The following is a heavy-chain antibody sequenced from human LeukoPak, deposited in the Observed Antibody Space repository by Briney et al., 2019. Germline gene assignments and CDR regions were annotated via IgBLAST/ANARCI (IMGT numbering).Heavy chain of an antibody. Sequence: PGGSLRLSCAASGFTFSSYAMSWVRQAPGKGLEWVSSIGGSGDSTYYADSVKGRFTVSRDNSKNTPYLQMNSLRADDTALYHCARDSGSYLQPTDFWGHGTLVTVSS. CDR1: GFTFSSYA. V-gene: IGHV3-23*01. D-gene: IGHD1-26*01. J-gene: IGHJ4*01. CDR3: ARDSGSYLQPTDF. CDR2: IGGSGDST.